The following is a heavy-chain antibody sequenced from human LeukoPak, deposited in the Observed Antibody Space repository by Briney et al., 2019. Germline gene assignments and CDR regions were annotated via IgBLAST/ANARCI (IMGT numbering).Heavy chain of an antibody. Sequence: GGSLKISCKGSGSLFTSYWIGWVRQLPGKGLEWMGIIYPGDSDTRYSPSFQGQVTISADKSISTAYLQWSSLKASDTAMYYCASLRAGYVDYWGQGTLVTVSA. D-gene: IGHD3-9*01. V-gene: IGHV5-51*01. CDR1: GSLFTSYW. CDR2: IYPGDSDT. CDR3: ASLRAGYVDY. J-gene: IGHJ4*02.